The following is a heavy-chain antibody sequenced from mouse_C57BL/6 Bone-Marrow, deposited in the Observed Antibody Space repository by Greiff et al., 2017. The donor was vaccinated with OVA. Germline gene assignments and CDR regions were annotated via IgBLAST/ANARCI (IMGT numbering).Heavy chain of an antibody. Sequence: EVQRVESGGGLVQPKGSLKLSCAASGFSFNTYAMNWVRQAPGKGLEWVARIRSKSNNYATYYADSVKDRFTISRDDSESMLYLQMNNLKTEDTAMYYCVREITTKYAMDYWGQGTSVTVSS. D-gene: IGHD2-4*01. CDR3: VREITTKYAMDY. CDR2: IRSKSNNYAT. J-gene: IGHJ4*01. V-gene: IGHV10-1*01. CDR1: GFSFNTYA.